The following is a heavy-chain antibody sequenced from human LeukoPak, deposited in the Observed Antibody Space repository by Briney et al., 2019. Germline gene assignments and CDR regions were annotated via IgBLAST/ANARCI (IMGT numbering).Heavy chain of an antibody. CDR2: ISGSGGST. CDR1: GFTFSSYA. J-gene: IGHJ3*02. Sequence: GGSLRLSCAASGFTFSSYAMSWVRQAPGKGLEWVSAISGSGGSTYYADSVKGRFTISRDNSKNTLYLQMNSLRAEDTAVYYCAKSPFYSSSWYFLPGAFDIWGQGTMVTVSS. D-gene: IGHD6-13*01. CDR3: AKSPFYSSSWYFLPGAFDI. V-gene: IGHV3-23*01.